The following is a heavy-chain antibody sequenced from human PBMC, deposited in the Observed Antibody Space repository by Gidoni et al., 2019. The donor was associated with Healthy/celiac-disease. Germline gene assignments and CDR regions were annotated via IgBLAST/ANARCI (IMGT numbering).Heavy chain of an antibody. CDR2: VWYEGSNK. CDR1: GFTFSSYG. V-gene: IGHV3-33*01. CDR3: ARDAKHYYYYMDV. Sequence: QVQLVESGGGVVQPGRSLRLSCAASGFTFSSYGMHWVRQAPGKGLECVAVVWYEGSNKYYADSVKGRFTISRDNSKNTLYLQMNSLRAEDTAVYYCARDAKHYYYYMDVWGKGTTVTVSS. J-gene: IGHJ6*03.